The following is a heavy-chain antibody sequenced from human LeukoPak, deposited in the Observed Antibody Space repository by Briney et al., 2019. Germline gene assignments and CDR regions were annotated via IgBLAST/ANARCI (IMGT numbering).Heavy chain of an antibody. CDR2: IIPIFGTA. V-gene: IGHV1-69*06. CDR3: ASESSSSGGHNWFDP. CDR1: GGTFSSYA. D-gene: IGHD6-13*01. J-gene: IGHJ5*02. Sequence: ASVKVSCKASGGTFSSYAISWVRQAPGQGLEWMGGIIPIFGTANYAQKFQGRVTITADKSTSTAYMELSSLRSEDTAVYYCASESSSSGGHNWFDPWGQGTLVTVSS.